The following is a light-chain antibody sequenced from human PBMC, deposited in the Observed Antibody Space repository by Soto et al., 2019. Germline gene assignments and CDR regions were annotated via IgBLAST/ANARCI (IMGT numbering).Light chain of an antibody. J-gene: IGLJ2*01. CDR2: SNN. CDR3: AAWDDSLNGRAV. Sequence: QSVLTQPPSASGTPGQRVTISCSGSSSNIGSNTVNWYQQLPGTAPKLLIYSNNQRPSGVPDRFSGSKSGTSASLAISGLQSDDEADYFCAAWDDSLNGRAVFGGGTQLTVL. V-gene: IGLV1-44*01. CDR1: SSNIGSNT.